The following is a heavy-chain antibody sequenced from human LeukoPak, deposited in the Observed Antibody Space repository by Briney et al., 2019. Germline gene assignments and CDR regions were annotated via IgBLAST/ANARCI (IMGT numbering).Heavy chain of an antibody. CDR1: GYTFTNYG. D-gene: IGHD2-2*01. Sequence: ASVKVSCKASGYTFTNYGISWVRQAPGQGLEWMGWISAYNGNTNFAQKLQDRVTMTTDTSTSTAYMELRSLRSDDTAVYYCARAVYCSSTSCYSIQDNWYDPWGQGTLVTVSS. V-gene: IGHV1-18*01. J-gene: IGHJ5*02. CDR3: ARAVYCSSTSCYSIQDNWYDP. CDR2: ISAYNGNT.